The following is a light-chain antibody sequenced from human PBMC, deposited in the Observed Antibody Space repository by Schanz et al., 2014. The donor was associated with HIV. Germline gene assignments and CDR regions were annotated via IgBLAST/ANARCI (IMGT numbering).Light chain of an antibody. CDR3: SSYAGRNNLVV. J-gene: IGLJ2*01. CDR1: SGDVGSYNY. Sequence: QSALTQPASVSGSPGQSISISCTGTSGDVGSYNYVSWYQQHPGKAPKLMIYDVSNRPSGVSSRFSGSKSGNTASLTVSGLQADDEADYYCSSYAGRNNLVVFGGGTKLTVL. V-gene: IGLV2-14*03. CDR2: DVS.